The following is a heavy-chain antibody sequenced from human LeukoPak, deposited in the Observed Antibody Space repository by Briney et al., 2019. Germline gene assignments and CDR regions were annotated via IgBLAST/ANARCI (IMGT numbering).Heavy chain of an antibody. J-gene: IGHJ3*02. CDR1: GGSMSSGGYY. Sequence: PSQTLSLTCTVSGGSMSSGGYYWSWIRQHPGKGLEWIGYIYYSGSTYYNPSLKSRVTISVDTSKNQFSLKLSSVTAADTAVYYCARDHPLLADAFDIWGQGTMVTVSS. CDR3: ARDHPLLADAFDI. V-gene: IGHV4-31*03. CDR2: IYYSGST.